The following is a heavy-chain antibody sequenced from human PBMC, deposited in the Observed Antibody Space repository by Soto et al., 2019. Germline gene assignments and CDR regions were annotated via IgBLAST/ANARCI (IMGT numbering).Heavy chain of an antibody. CDR3: ARQYYFGSGSYYNRPFDF. D-gene: IGHD3-10*01. CDR2: INTNTGNP. J-gene: IGHJ4*02. V-gene: IGHV7-4-1*01. CDR1: GYTFTSYA. Sequence: ASVKVSCKASGYTFTSYAMNWVRQAPGQGLEWMGWINTNTGNPTYAQGFTGRFVFSLDTSVSTAYLQICSLKAEDTAVYYCARQYYFGSGSYYNRPFDFWGQGTLVTVSS.